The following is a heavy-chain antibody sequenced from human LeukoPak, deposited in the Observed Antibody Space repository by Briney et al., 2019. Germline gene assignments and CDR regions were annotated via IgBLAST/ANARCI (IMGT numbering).Heavy chain of an antibody. CDR3: ARCRYSSAGCSFDI. D-gene: IGHD2-15*01. CDR2: IKQDASVK. CDR1: GFTFSDYW. V-gene: IGHV3-7*03. Sequence: GGSLRLSCSASGFTFSDYWMSWVRLAPRKGLEWVANIKQDASVKYYVDSVKGRFTVSRDNAESSLFVQMSSLRVEDTAVYYCARCRYSSAGCSFDIWGQGTMVTVSP. J-gene: IGHJ3*02.